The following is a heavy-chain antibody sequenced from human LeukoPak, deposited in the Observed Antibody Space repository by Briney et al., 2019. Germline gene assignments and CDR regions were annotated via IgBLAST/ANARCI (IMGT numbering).Heavy chain of an antibody. Sequence: KPSETLSLTCTVSGGSISSSSYYWGWIRQPPGEGLEWIGSIYYSGSTYYNPSLKSRVTISVDTSKNQFSLKLSSVTAADMAVYYCARQIYCGGDCYSGFDSWGQGTLVTVSS. CDR2: IYYSGST. J-gene: IGHJ4*02. V-gene: IGHV4-39*01. CDR1: GGSISSSSYY. D-gene: IGHD2-21*01. CDR3: ARQIYCGGDCYSGFDS.